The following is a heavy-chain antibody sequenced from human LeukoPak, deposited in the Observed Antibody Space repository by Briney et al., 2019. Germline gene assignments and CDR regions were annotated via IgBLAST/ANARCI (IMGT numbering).Heavy chain of an antibody. CDR2: INHSGST. V-gene: IGHV4-34*01. D-gene: IGHD3-3*01. Sequence: SETLSLTCAVYGGSFSGYYWSWIRQPPGKGLEWIREINHSGSTNYNPSLKSRVTISVDTSKNQFSLKLSSVTAADTDVNYCARDDFWSGYPDVWGKGTTVTVSS. J-gene: IGHJ6*04. CDR1: GGSFSGYY. CDR3: ARDDFWSGYPDV.